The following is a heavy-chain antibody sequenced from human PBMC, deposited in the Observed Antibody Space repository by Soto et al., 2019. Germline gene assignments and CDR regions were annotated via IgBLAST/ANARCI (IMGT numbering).Heavy chain of an antibody. J-gene: IGHJ6*02. CDR1: GGSISSSGYY. V-gene: IGHV4-39*01. CDR2: IYYSGST. Sequence: SETLSLTCTVSGGSISSSGYYWGWIRQPPGKGLEWIGSIYYSGSTYYNPSLKSRVTISVDTSKNQFSLKLSSVTAADTAVYYCARHVYSNYRNYYYCYGMDVWGQGTTVTVSS. CDR3: ARHVYSNYRNYYYCYGMDV. D-gene: IGHD4-4*01.